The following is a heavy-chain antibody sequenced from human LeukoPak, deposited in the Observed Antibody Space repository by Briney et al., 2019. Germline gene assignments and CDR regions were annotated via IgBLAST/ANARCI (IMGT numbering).Heavy chain of an antibody. J-gene: IGHJ4*02. CDR3: ARASSSGYYFGY. CDR2: IYYSGNT. CDR1: GGSIGSGGYS. D-gene: IGHD3-22*01. V-gene: IGHV4-30-2*01. Sequence: SETLSLTCAVSGGSIGSGGYSWSWIRQPPGKGLEWIGYIYYSGNTYYNPSLKSRVTISVDRSKNQFSLKLSSVTAADTAVYYCARASSSGYYFGYWGQGTLVTVSS.